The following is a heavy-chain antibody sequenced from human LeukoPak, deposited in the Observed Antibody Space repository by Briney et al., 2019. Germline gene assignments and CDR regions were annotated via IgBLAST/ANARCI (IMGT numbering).Heavy chain of an antibody. Sequence: GSLRLSCAASGFTFSDQYLGWIRQAPGKGLEWVSYISSSGNTIYNADSVKGRFTISRDNAKNSLYLQMNSLRAEDTAIYYCAKNYDYWSGLVPNWGQGTLVTVSS. CDR1: GFTFSDQY. CDR2: ISSSGNTI. V-gene: IGHV3-11*01. D-gene: IGHD3-3*01. J-gene: IGHJ4*02. CDR3: AKNYDYWSGLVPN.